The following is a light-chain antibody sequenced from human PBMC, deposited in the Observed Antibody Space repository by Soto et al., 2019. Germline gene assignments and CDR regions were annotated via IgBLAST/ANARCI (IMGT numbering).Light chain of an antibody. CDR2: GVS. CDR3: QQRYNWPPVT. J-gene: IGKJ4*01. Sequence: EIVLTQSPGTLSLSPGERATLSCRASQSVSTRYLAWYQQKPGQAPRLLIHGVSSRATGIPDRFSGSGSGTDFILTISRLEPEDFAVYYCQQRYNWPPVTFGGGTKVEIK. CDR1: QSVSTRY. V-gene: IGKV3D-20*02.